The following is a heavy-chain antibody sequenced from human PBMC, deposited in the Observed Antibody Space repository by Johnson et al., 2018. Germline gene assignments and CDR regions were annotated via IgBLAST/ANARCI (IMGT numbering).Heavy chain of an antibody. D-gene: IGHD2-15*01. CDR2: IKSKAYGGTP. V-gene: IGHV3-15*01. CDR3: TTEGCTYCQHGLDI. CDR1: GVVFTDAW. Sequence: VQLVQSGGGLVEPGGSVRLSCAVSGVVFTDAWMSWVRQVPGKGLEWLGHIKSKAYGGTPDYAAPVDGRFTISRDDSKNTVFLQMNGLRTEDPAVYFCTTEGCTYCQHGLDIWGQGTVVTVSS. J-gene: IGHJ3*02.